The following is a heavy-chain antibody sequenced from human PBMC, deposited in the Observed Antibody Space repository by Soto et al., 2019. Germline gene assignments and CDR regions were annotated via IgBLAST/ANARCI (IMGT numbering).Heavy chain of an antibody. D-gene: IGHD6-13*01. V-gene: IGHV4-59*01. Sequence: SETLSLTCTVSGGSISGYYWTWIRQPPGKGLEWIGYIHYTGSTNYNPSLKSRVAISSDTSKNQFSLKLSSVTAADTAIYYCARGRYSSIDWGQVTLVTVSS. CDR3: ARGRYSSID. CDR1: GGSISGYY. CDR2: IHYTGST. J-gene: IGHJ4*02.